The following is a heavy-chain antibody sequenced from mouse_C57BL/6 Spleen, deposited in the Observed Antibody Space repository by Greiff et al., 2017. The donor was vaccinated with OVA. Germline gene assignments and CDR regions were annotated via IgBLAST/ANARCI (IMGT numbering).Heavy chain of an antibody. D-gene: IGHD2-4*01. CDR1: GYTFTSYW. J-gene: IGHJ4*01. V-gene: IGHV1-69*01. CDR2: IDPSDSYT. Sequence: QVQLQQPGAELVMPGASVKLSCKASGYTFTSYWMHWVKQRPGQGLEWIGEIDPSDSYTNYNQKFKGKSTLTVDKSSSTAYMQLSSLTSEDTAVYYCTRFSNYDTAIDYWGQGTSVTVSS. CDR3: TRFSNYDTAIDY.